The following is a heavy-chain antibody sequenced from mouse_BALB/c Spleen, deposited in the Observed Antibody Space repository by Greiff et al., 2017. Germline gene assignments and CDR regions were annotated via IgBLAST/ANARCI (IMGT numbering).Heavy chain of an antibody. Sequence: QVQLKESGPGLVAPSQSLSITCTVSGFSLTSYGVHWVRQPPGKGLEWLGVIWAGGSTNYNSALMSRLSISKDNSKSQVFLKMNSLQTDDTAMYYCARVYDGYYGYFDVWGAGTTVTVAS. CDR3: ARVYDGYYGYFDV. D-gene: IGHD2-3*01. CDR1: GFSLTSYG. CDR2: IWAGGST. V-gene: IGHV2-9*02. J-gene: IGHJ1*01.